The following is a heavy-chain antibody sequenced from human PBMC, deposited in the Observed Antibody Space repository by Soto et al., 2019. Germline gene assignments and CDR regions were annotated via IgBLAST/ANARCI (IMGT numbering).Heavy chain of an antibody. CDR2: VSGSSGYI. V-gene: IGHV3-21*01. Sequence: GGSLRLSCAASGFTFSSYSMNWVRQAPGKGLEWVSSVSGSSGYIYYADSVKGRFTISRDNAKNSLYLQLNSLRAEDTALYYCARSDYYDTSAYPRTFDYWGQGTLVTVSS. J-gene: IGHJ4*02. CDR3: ARSDYYDTSAYPRTFDY. CDR1: GFTFSSYS. D-gene: IGHD3-22*01.